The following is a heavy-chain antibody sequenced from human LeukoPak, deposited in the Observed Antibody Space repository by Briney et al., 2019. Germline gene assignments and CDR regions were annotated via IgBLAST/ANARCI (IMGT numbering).Heavy chain of an antibody. Sequence: SQTLSLTCGISGDSVSSNSAAWNWIRQYPSRGLEWLGRTYYRSKWFINYAPSVKSRIIINPDTPKNQVSLQLNSVTPEDTAVYYCTRSDCSSGRCPGFDNWGQGTLVTVSS. J-gene: IGHJ4*02. V-gene: IGHV6-1*01. CDR1: GDSVSSNSAA. D-gene: IGHD6-19*01. CDR3: TRSDCSSGRCPGFDN. CDR2: TYYRSKWFI.